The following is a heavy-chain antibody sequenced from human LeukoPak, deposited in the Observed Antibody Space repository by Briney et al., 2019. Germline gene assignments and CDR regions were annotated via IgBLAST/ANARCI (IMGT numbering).Heavy chain of an antibody. CDR3: AKKDMGATVALSDY. V-gene: IGHV3-30*02. Sequence: GGSLRLSCAASGFTFSSYGMHWVRQAPGKGLEWVAFIRYDGSNKYYADSVKGRFTISRDNSKNTLYLQMNSLRAEDTAVYNCAKKDMGATVALSDYWGQGTLVTVSS. J-gene: IGHJ4*02. CDR1: GFTFSSYG. D-gene: IGHD1-26*01. CDR2: IRYDGSNK.